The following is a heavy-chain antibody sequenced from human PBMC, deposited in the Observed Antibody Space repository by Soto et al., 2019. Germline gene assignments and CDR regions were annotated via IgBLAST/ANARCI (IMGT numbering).Heavy chain of an antibody. CDR2: INHSGST. CDR3: ARDYYDSSGRPTIGY. CDR1: GESFSGYY. V-gene: IGHV4-34*01. Sequence: QVQLQQWGAGLLKPSETLSLTCAVYGESFSGYYWSWIRQPPGKGMESIGEINHSGSTNYNPSLKSRVTISVDTSKNQFSLELSSVTAADTAVYYCARDYYDSSGRPTIGYWGQGTVVTVSS. J-gene: IGHJ4*02. D-gene: IGHD3-22*01.